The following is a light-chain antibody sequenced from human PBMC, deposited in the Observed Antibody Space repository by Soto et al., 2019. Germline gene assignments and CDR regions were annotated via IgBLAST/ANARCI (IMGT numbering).Light chain of an antibody. Sequence: EISLTQAPGTLSLSPGEGATLSCRASQTISSDYLAWYQQKPGQAPRLLIFGAATRAADIPDRFSGSGSGTDFTLTISRLEPEDFAVYYCQRYGRSPTFGQGTKVDIK. V-gene: IGKV3-20*01. CDR3: QRYGRSPT. J-gene: IGKJ1*01. CDR1: QTISSDY. CDR2: GAA.